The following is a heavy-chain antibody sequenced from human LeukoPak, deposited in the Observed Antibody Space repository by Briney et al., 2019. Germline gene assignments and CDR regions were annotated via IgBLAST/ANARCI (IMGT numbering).Heavy chain of an antibody. CDR3: ARVRGIAVALDY. V-gene: IGHV4-39*07. J-gene: IGHJ4*02. Sequence: SETLSLTCTVSGGSISSSSYYWGWIRQPPGKGLEWIGSIYYSGSTYYNPSLKSRVTISVDTSKNQFSLKLSSVTAADTAVYYCARVRGIAVALDYWGQGTLVTVSS. CDR1: GGSISSSSYY. CDR2: IYYSGST. D-gene: IGHD6-19*01.